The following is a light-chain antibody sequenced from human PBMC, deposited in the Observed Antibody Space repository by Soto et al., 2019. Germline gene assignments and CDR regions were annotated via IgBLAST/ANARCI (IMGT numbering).Light chain of an antibody. CDR3: LQTYSIPRT. CDR1: QSLDNC. CDR2: AEV. J-gene: IGKJ4*01. Sequence: GDRVTITCRASQSLDNCLAWYQQKPGKAPNLLISAEVSLHSGVPSRFSGSGSGTDFTLTISSLQPEDFATYYCLQTYSIPRTFGGGTKVDIK. V-gene: IGKV1-39*01.